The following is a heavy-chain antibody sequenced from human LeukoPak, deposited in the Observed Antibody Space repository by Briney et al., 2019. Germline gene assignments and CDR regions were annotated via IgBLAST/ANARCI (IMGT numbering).Heavy chain of an antibody. CDR2: ISTYNGDT. Sequence: GASVKVSCKASGYTFTRWNFSWVRQAPGQGLEWMGWISTYNGDTKYAQKSQGRVTMTTDTSTSTAYMEVRSLTSDDTAVYYCARDLDWVFDLWGRGTLVTVSS. J-gene: IGHJ2*01. CDR1: GYTFTRWN. V-gene: IGHV1-18*01. D-gene: IGHD3-9*01. CDR3: ARDLDWVFDL.